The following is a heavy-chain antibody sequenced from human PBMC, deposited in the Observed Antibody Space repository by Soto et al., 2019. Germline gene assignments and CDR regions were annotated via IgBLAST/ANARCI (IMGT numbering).Heavy chain of an antibody. CDR3: ARARDLSNYYYDSSGHPALDY. D-gene: IGHD3-22*01. CDR2: IYYSGST. V-gene: IGHV4-31*03. J-gene: IGHJ4*02. Sequence: LSLTCTVSGGSISSGGYYWSWIRQHPGKGLEWIGYIYYSGSTYYNPSLKSRVTISVDTFKNQFSLKLSSVTAADTAVYYCARARDLSNYYYDSSGHPALDYWGKGTLVPVSS. CDR1: GGSISSGGYY.